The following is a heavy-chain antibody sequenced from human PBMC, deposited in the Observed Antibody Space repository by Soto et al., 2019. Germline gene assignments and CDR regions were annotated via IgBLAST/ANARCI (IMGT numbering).Heavy chain of an antibody. CDR3: TKVYTVEHQVMDA. V-gene: IGHV3-15*05. Sequence: PGGSLRLSCAASGFTFNYAWMTWVRQAPGKGLEWVGRIKSKAGGGTVDYAAPVKGRFTISRDDSKNTVHLQMNSLKAEDTALYYCTKVYTVEHQVMDAWGQGTTVTVSS. CDR1: GFTFNYAW. D-gene: IGHD4-17*01. J-gene: IGHJ6*02. CDR2: IKSKAGGGTV.